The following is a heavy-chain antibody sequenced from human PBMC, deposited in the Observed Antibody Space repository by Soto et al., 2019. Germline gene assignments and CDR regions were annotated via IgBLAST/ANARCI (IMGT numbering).Heavy chain of an antibody. D-gene: IGHD2-15*01. Sequence: QITLKESGPTLVKPTQTLTLTCTFSGFSVSTSGVGVAWIRQPPGKALEWLALIYWDDDKRYSPFLQSRVTITKDTSKNQGVLTMTNMDPVDTATYYCARKGGRGAGMDVWGQGTTVTVSS. V-gene: IGHV2-5*02. CDR2: IYWDDDK. J-gene: IGHJ6*02. CDR1: GFSVSTSGVG. CDR3: ARKGGRGAGMDV.